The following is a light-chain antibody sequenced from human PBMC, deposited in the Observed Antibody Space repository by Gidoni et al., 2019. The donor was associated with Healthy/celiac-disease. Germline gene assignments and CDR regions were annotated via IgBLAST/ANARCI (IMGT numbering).Light chain of an antibody. V-gene: IGKV3-20*01. J-gene: IGKJ1*01. CDR1: QSVSSSY. Sequence: EIVLTQSPGTLSLSPGERATLSCRASQSVSSSYLAWHQQKPGQAPRLLIYGASSRATGIPDRFSGSGSGTDFTLTISRLEPEDFAVYYCQQYGSSRTWTFXQXTKVEIK. CDR2: GAS. CDR3: QQYGSSRTWT.